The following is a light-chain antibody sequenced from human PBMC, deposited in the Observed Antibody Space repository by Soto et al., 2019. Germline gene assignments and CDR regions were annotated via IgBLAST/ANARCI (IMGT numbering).Light chain of an antibody. CDR3: QQYGSSPGT. J-gene: IGKJ2*02. CDR2: GAS. V-gene: IGKV3-20*01. Sequence: EIVLTQSPGTLSLSPGERATLSCRASQSVSSSYLAWYQQKPGQAPRLLIYGASSRATGIPDRFSGSGSGTDFTLTIGKPEPEDLAVYYWQQYGSSPGTFGEGTKLESK. CDR1: QSVSSSY.